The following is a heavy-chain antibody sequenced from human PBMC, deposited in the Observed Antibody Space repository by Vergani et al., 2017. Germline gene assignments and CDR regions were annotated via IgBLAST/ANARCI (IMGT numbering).Heavy chain of an antibody. CDR3: ARDSVPNFSDVGWFDP. J-gene: IGHJ5*02. V-gene: IGHV3-15*01. CDR2: IKSKTDGGTT. CDR1: GFTFSNAW. D-gene: IGHD3-3*01. Sequence: EVQLVESGGVVVQPGGSLRLSCAASGFTFSNAWMSWVRQAPGKGLEWVGRIKSKTDGGTTDYAAPVKGRFTISRDDSKNTLYLQMNSLKTEDTAVYYCARDSVPNFSDVGWFDPWGQGTLVTVSS.